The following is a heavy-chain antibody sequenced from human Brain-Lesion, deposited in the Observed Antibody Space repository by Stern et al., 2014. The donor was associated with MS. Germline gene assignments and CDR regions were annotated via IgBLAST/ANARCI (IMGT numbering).Heavy chain of an antibody. CDR3: VRETGGYTYGDTDFFDF. CDR2: IYATGGT. CDR1: GGSISSGSYY. D-gene: IGHD5-18*01. Sequence: QVQLVQSGPGLVKPSQTLSLNCSVSGGSISSGSYYWNWIRQPAGKGLEWIGRIYATGGTNYSPSRKSRVFISGDTSKNQFSLKLSSVTAADAAMYYCVRETGGYTYGDTDFFDFWGQGTLVTVSS. J-gene: IGHJ4*02. V-gene: IGHV4-61*02.